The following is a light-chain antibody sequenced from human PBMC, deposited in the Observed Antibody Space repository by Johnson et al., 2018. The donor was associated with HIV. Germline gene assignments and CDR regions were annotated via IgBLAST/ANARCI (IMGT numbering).Light chain of an antibody. V-gene: IGLV1-51*01. J-gene: IGLJ1*01. CDR3: GTWDGGLSIYV. Sequence: QAVLSQPPSMSAAPGQKVTISCSGSISNIGNNYVSWYQQLPGTAPKLLIYDNDKRPSGIPDRFSASKSDTSATLGITGLQTGDEANYYCGTWDGGLSIYVFGTGTEVTVL. CDR2: DND. CDR1: ISNIGNNY.